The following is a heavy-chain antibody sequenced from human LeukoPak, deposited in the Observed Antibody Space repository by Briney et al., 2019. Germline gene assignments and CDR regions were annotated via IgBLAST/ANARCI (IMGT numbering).Heavy chain of an antibody. CDR3: AKGDYYYYGMDV. V-gene: IGHV4-59*08. J-gene: IGHJ6*02. CDR1: GGSISSYY. Sequence: SETLSLTCAVSGGSISSYYWSWVRQPPGKGLEWIGYIYYSGSTNYNPSLKSRVTISVDTSKNQFSLKLSYVTAADTAVYYCAKGDYYYYGMDVWGQGTTVTVSS. CDR2: IYYSGST.